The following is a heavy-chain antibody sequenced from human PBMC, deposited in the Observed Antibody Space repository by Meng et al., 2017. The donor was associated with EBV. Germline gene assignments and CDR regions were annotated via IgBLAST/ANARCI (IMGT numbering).Heavy chain of an antibody. CDR1: GYTFTGYY. CDR2: INPNSGGT. Sequence: VQLVRAGAEVKKPGASGKVSCKASGYTFTGYYMHWVRQAPGQGLEWMGRINPNSGGTNYAQKFQGRVTMTRDTSISTAYMELSRLRSDDTAVYYCARVGIAVAGTGDYWGQGTLVTVSS. J-gene: IGHJ4*02. CDR3: ARVGIAVAGTGDY. D-gene: IGHD6-19*01. V-gene: IGHV1-2*06.